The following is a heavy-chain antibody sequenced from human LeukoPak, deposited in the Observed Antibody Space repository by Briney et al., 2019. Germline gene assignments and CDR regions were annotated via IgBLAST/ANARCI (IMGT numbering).Heavy chain of an antibody. CDR3: AREGFHAPMDV. J-gene: IGHJ6*02. CDR1: GGSISSGGYY. CDR2: IYYSGST. Sequence: PSQTLSPTCTVSGGSISSGGYYWSWIRQHPGKGLEWIGYIYYSGSTYYNPSLKSRVTISVDTSKNQFSLKLSSVTAADTAVYYCAREGFHAPMDVWGQGTTVTVSS. D-gene: IGHD2-15*01. V-gene: IGHV4-31*03.